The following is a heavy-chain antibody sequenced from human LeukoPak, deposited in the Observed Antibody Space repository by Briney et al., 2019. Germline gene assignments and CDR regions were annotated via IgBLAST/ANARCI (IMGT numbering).Heavy chain of an antibody. CDR3: ARLGAFVY. CDR1: GGSISSSSYY. J-gene: IGHJ4*02. V-gene: IGHV4-39*01. D-gene: IGHD3-16*01. Sequence: SETLSPTCTVSGGSISSSSYYWGWIRQPPGKGLEWIGSIYYSGSTYYNPSLKSRVTISVDTSKNQFSLKLSSVTAADTAVYYCARLGAFVYWGQGTLVTVSS. CDR2: IYYSGST.